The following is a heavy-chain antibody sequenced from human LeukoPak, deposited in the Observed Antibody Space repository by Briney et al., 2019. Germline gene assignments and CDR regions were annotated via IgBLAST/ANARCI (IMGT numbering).Heavy chain of an antibody. CDR1: GFTFSSYS. J-gene: IGHJ4*02. V-gene: IGHV3-21*01. CDR3: ARDRSGGSGSDY. D-gene: IGHD2-15*01. CDR2: ISTTSGYI. Sequence: GGSLRLSCAASGFTFSSYSMNWVRQAPGKGLEWVSFISTTSGYIYYADSVKGRFTISRDNAKNSLYPQMNSLRAEDTAVYYCARDRSGGSGSDYWGQGTLVSVSS.